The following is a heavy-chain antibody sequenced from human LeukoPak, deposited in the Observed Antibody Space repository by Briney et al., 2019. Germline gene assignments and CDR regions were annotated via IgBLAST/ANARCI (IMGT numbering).Heavy chain of an antibody. J-gene: IGHJ1*01. V-gene: IGHV3-23*01. CDR1: GFTFSIHG. Sequence: PGGTLRLSCAASGFTFSIHGMNWVRQAPGKGLEWVSGISPSGDITYYADSVRGRFTISRDNSENTVDLQMNSLRAEDTAIYYCAKDDAWGRYQRWGQGTLVTVSS. D-gene: IGHD3-16*01. CDR2: ISPSGDIT. CDR3: AKDDAWGRYQR.